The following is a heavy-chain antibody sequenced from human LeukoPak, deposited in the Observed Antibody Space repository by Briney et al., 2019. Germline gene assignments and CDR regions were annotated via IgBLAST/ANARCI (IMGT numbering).Heavy chain of an antibody. CDR1: GYTFTSYG. Sequence: ASVKVSCKASGYTFTSYGISWVRQAPGEGLECMGWIMAYNGKTNYAQRLQGRVTMTTDTSTKTAYMELRSLRSDDTAVYYCARDTPVRRLDAFDIWGQGTMVTVSS. D-gene: IGHD1-1*01. CDR2: IMAYNGKT. V-gene: IGHV1-18*01. CDR3: ARDTPVRRLDAFDI. J-gene: IGHJ3*02.